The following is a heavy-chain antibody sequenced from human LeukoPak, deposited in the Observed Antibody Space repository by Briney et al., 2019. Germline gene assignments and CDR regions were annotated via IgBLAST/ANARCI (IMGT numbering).Heavy chain of an antibody. V-gene: IGHV3-30*18. D-gene: IGHD4-17*01. CDR2: ISYDGSNK. CDR1: GFTFSSYG. CDR3: AKERSTVSTRYFDY. J-gene: IGHJ4*02. Sequence: GGSLRLSCAASGFTFSSYGMHWVRQAPGKGLEWVAVISYDGSNKYYADSVKGRFTISRDNSKNTLYLQMNSLRAEDRAVYYCAKERSTVSTRYFDYWGQGTLVTVSS.